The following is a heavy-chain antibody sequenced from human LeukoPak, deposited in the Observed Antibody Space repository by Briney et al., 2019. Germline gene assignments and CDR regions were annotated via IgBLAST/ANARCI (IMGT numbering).Heavy chain of an antibody. V-gene: IGHV3-11*01. CDR3: ARDSAYCSGGSCSTKDPSFDY. Sequence: PGGSLRLSCAASGFTFSDYYMSWIRQAPGKGLEWVSYISSSGSTIYYADSVKGRFTISRDNAKNSLYLQMNSLRAEDTAVYYCARDSAYCSGGSCSTKDPSFDYWGQGTLVTVSS. D-gene: IGHD2-15*01. CDR1: GFTFSDYY. J-gene: IGHJ4*02. CDR2: ISSSGSTI.